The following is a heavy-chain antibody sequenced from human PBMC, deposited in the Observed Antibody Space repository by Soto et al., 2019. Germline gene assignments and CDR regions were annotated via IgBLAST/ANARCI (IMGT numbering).Heavy chain of an antibody. CDR3: AQHDYSNYEVGNWFDP. CDR2: ISGSGGST. V-gene: IGHV3-23*01. D-gene: IGHD4-4*01. J-gene: IGHJ5*02. Sequence: VGSLRLSCAASGFTFSSYAMSWVRQAPGKGLEWVSAISGSGGSTYYADSVKGRFTISRDNSKNTLYLQMNSLRAEDTAVYYCAQHDYSNYEVGNWFDPWGQGTLVTVSS. CDR1: GFTFSSYA.